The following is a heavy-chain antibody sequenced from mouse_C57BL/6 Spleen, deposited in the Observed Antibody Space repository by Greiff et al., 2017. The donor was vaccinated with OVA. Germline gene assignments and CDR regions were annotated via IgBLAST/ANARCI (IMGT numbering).Heavy chain of an antibody. CDR3: ARGTTVVEDAMDY. V-gene: IGHV1-80*01. D-gene: IGHD1-1*01. Sequence: VQLQQSGAELVKPGASVKISCKASGYAFSSYWMNWVKQRPGKGLEWIGQIYPGDGDTNYNGKFKGKATLTADKSSSTAYMQLSSLTSEDSAVYFCARGTTVVEDAMDYWGQGTSVTVSS. CDR1: GYAFSSYW. CDR2: IYPGDGDT. J-gene: IGHJ4*01.